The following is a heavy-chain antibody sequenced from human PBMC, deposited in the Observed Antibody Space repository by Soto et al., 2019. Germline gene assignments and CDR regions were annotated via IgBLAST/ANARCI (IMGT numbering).Heavy chain of an antibody. CDR2: ISWNSGSI. J-gene: IGHJ3*02. CDR3: AKVHPRLVTDAFDI. CDR1: GFTFDDYA. V-gene: IGHV3-9*01. Sequence: EVQLVESGGGLVQPGRSLRLSCAASGFTFDDYAMHWVRQAPGKGLEWVSGISWNSGSIGYADSVKGRFTICRDNAKNALYLQMNSLRAEDTALYYCAKVHPRLVTDAFDIGCQGTMVTVSS. D-gene: IGHD3-9*01.